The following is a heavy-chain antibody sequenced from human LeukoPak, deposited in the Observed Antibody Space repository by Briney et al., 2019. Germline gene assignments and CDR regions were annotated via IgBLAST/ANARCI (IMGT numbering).Heavy chain of an antibody. Sequence: SETLFLTCTVSGGSISSYYWSWIRQPPGKGLEWIGYIYDSGSTNYNPSLKSRVTISIDTSKNQFSLKLSSVTAADTAVYYCARTKRYPSYYFDYWGQGTLVTVSS. CDR2: IYDSGST. CDR1: GGSISSYY. V-gene: IGHV4-59*01. J-gene: IGHJ4*02. CDR3: ARTKRYPSYYFDY. D-gene: IGHD2-2*02.